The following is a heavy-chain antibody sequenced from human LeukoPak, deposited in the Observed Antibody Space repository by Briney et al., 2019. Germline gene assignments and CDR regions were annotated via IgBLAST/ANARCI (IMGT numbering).Heavy chain of an antibody. J-gene: IGHJ4*02. CDR2: IYPGDSDT. D-gene: IGHD6-6*01. V-gene: IGHV5-51*01. CDR1: GYSFTSYW. CDR3: ERTSLPLYSSSESMLDY. Sequence: GESLKISCKGSGYSFTSYWIGWVRQIPGKGLEWMGIIYPGDSDTRYSPSFQGQVTISADTSISTAYLQWSSLKASDTAMYYCERTSLPLYSSSESMLDYWGQGTQDTVSS.